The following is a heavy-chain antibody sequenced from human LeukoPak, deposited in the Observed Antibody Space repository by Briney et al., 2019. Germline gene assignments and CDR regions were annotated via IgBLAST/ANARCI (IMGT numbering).Heavy chain of an antibody. V-gene: IGHV3-30-3*01. CDR2: ISYDGSNK. CDR1: GFTFSSYA. CDR3: ARAHYYDSSGYSNFDY. Sequence: GRSLRLSCAASGFTFSSYAMNWVRQAPGKGLEWVAVISYDGSNKYYADSVKGRFTISRDNSKNTLYLQMNSLRAEDTAVYYCARAHYYDSSGYSNFDYWGQGTLVAVSS. D-gene: IGHD3-22*01. J-gene: IGHJ4*02.